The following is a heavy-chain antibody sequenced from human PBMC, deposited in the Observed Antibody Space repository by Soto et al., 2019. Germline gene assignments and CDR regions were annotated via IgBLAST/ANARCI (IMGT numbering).Heavy chain of an antibody. CDR3: ARGAHETVVTPFDY. J-gene: IGHJ4*02. V-gene: IGHV4-34*01. CDR2: INHSGST. CDR1: GGSFSGYY. Sequence: TLSLTCAVYGGSFSGYYWSWIRQPPGKGLEWIGEINHSGSTNYNPSLKSRVTISVDTSKNQFSLKLSSVTAADTAVYYCARGAHETVVTPFDYWGQGTLVTVSS. D-gene: IGHD2-21*02.